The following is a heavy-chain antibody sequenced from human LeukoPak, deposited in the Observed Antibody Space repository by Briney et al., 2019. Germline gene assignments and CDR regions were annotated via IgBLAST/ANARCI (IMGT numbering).Heavy chain of an antibody. CDR2: IIPIFGTA. CDR3: ASSWYYYYYGIDV. CDR1: GGTFSSYA. Sequence: GASVKVSCKASGGTFSSYAISWVRQAPGQGLEWMGGIIPIFGTANYAQKFQGRVTITADESTSTAYMELSSLRSEDTAVYYCASSWYYYYYGIDVWGQGTTVTVSS. J-gene: IGHJ6*02. D-gene: IGHD6-13*01. V-gene: IGHV1-69*13.